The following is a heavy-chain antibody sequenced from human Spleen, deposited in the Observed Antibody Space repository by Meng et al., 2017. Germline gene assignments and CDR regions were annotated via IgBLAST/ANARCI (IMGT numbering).Heavy chain of an antibody. CDR1: GIPFTNYW. CDR3: ASGRASGTVLPYS. CDR2: INPDGNTI. J-gene: IGHJ4*02. D-gene: IGHD1-26*01. V-gene: IGHV3-74*01. Sequence: GESLKISCAASGIPFTNYWMHWVRQSPGKGLLWVSSINPDGNTIDYADSVKGRFTISRDNAKDSLYLQMNSLRAEDTGLYYCASGRASGTVLPYSWGQGTLVTVSS.